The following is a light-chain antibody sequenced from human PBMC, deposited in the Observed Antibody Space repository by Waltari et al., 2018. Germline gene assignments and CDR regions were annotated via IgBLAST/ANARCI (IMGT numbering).Light chain of an antibody. CDR1: SSNIGSNY. Sequence: QSVLTQPPSASGTPGQRVTISCSGSSSNIGSNYIFWYQQLPGTAPKLLIYRSDQRPSGVPDRFSGSKSGTSASLAISGLRSEDEADYYCAAWDDRLRGRVFGGGTKLTVL. J-gene: IGLJ3*02. CDR2: RSD. CDR3: AAWDDRLRGRV. V-gene: IGLV1-47*01.